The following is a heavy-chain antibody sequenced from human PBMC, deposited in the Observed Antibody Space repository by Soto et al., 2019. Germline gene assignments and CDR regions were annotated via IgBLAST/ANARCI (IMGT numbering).Heavy chain of an antibody. CDR2: IYYSGST. CDR1: GGSISSYY. J-gene: IGHJ5*02. V-gene: IGHV4-59*01. CDR3: ASLGPPRYCSGGSCYRWGMNNWFDP. Sequence: PSETLSLTCTVSGGSISSYYWSWIRQPPGKGLEWIGYIYYSGSTNYNPSLESRVTISVDTSKNQFSLKLSSVTAADTAVYYCASLGPPRYCSGGSCYRWGMNNWFDPWGQGTLVTVSS. D-gene: IGHD2-15*01.